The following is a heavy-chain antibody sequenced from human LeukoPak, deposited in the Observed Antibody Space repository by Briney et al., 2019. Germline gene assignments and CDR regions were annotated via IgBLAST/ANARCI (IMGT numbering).Heavy chain of an antibody. V-gene: IGHV3-23*01. CDR2: ISGSGGST. J-gene: IGHJ3*02. Sequence: GGSLRLSCAASGFTFSSYAMSWVRQAPGKGLEWVSGISGSGGSTYYADSVKGRFTISRDNSKNTLFLQMNSLRAEDTAVYYCAKGGGYDSVSGAFDIWGQGTMVTVSS. D-gene: IGHD5-12*01. CDR1: GFTFSSYA. CDR3: AKGGGYDSVSGAFDI.